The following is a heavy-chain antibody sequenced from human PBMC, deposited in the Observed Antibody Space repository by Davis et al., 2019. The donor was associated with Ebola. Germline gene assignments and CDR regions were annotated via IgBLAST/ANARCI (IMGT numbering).Heavy chain of an antibody. Sequence: GESLKISCAASGFTFSRYSMNWVRQAPGKGLEWVSYISSSSSTIYYADSVKGRFTISRDNAKNSLYLQMNSLRDEDTAVYYCASSYDYVWGSYPTDYWGQGTLVTVSS. CDR3: ASSYDYVWGSYPTDY. D-gene: IGHD3-16*02. J-gene: IGHJ4*02. V-gene: IGHV3-48*02. CDR1: GFTFSRYS. CDR2: ISSSSSTI.